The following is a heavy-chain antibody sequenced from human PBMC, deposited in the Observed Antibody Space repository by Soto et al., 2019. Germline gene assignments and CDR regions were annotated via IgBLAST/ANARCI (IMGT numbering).Heavy chain of an antibody. J-gene: IGHJ6*02. CDR1: GYTFTGYY. CDR3: AREFSHYDSSGYYFFSSGMDV. D-gene: IGHD3-22*01. CDR2: INPNSGGT. V-gene: IGHV1-2*04. Sequence: QVQLVQSGAEVKKPGASVKVSCKASGYTFTGYYMHWVRQAPGQGLEWMGWINPNSGGTNYAQKFQGWVTMTRDTSISTAYMELSRLRSDDTAVYYCAREFSHYDSSGYYFFSSGMDVWGQGTTVTVSS.